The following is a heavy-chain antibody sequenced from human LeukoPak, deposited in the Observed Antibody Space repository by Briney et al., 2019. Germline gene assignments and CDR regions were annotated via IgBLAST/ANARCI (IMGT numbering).Heavy chain of an antibody. D-gene: IGHD3-3*01. Sequence: PGGSLRLSWAASGFTFSNYGMHWVGQAQGKGLEWVAFSRSDAKGEYYADSVKGRFTISRDNSKNTLYLQMNSLRPDDTALYYCARDFWSGYYAGYWGRGALVTVSS. CDR3: ARDFWSGYYAGY. J-gene: IGHJ4*02. V-gene: IGHV3-30*02. CDR2: SRSDAKGE. CDR1: GFTFSNYG.